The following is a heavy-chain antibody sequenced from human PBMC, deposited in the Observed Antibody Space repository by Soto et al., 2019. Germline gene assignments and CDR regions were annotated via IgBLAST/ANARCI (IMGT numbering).Heavy chain of an antibody. CDR2: ISGSGGST. CDR1: GFTFSSYA. V-gene: IGHV3-23*01. J-gene: IGHJ4*02. CDR3: AKVKVGATMRNRFIVS. Sequence: LSCAASGFTFSSYAMSWVRQAPGKGLEWVSAISGSGGSTYYADSVKGRFTISRDNSKNTLYLQMNSLRAEDTAAYYCAKVKVGATMRNRFIVSWCQGILGTV. D-gene: IGHD1-26*01.